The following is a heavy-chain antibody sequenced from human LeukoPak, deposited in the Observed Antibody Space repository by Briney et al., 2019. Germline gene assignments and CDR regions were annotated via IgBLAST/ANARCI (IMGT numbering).Heavy chain of an antibody. V-gene: IGHV4-59*01. Sequence: SETLSLTCTVSGGSISSYYWSWIRQPPGKGLGWIGYIYYSGSTNYNPSLKSRVTISVDTSKNQFTLKLSSVTAADTAVYYCARAASGSYGEFDYWGQGTLVTVSS. CDR3: ARAASGSYGEFDY. CDR1: GGSISSYY. J-gene: IGHJ4*02. CDR2: IYYSGST. D-gene: IGHD1-26*01.